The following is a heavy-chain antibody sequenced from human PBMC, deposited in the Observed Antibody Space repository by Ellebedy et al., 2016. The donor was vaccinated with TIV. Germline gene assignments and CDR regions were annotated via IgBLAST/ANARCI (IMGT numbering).Heavy chain of an antibody. Sequence: GESLKISCAASGFTFSNYNMNWVRQAPGKGLEWISFISDNSRAIYYTDSVKGRFTISRDSAKNSLYLQMNSLRDEDTAVYYCARDQGDSSSGWPFFDYWGQGILVTVSS. CDR1: GFTFSNYN. V-gene: IGHV3-48*02. J-gene: IGHJ4*02. D-gene: IGHD6-19*01. CDR2: ISDNSRAI. CDR3: ARDQGDSSSGWPFFDY.